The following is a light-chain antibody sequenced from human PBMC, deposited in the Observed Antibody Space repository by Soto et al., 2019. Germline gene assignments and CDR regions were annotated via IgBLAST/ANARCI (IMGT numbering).Light chain of an antibody. J-gene: IGLJ1*01. CDR3: SSYKSTDTPYI. Sequence: QSALTQPASVSGSPGQSITISCTGTSSDVGGYNYVSWYQQHPGKAPKLMIFEVSNRPSGVSDRFSGSKSGSTASLTISGLQAEDEAEYYCSSYKSTDTPYIFGTGTKVTV. V-gene: IGLV2-14*01. CDR1: SSDVGGYNY. CDR2: EVS.